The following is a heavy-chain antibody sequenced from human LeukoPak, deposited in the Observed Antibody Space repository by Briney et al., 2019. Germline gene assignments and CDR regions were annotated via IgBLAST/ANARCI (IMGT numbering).Heavy chain of an antibody. CDR2: ISSSGSTI. CDR1: GFTFSSYE. CDR3: ARDAGYGGNSDAFDI. J-gene: IGHJ3*02. D-gene: IGHD4-23*01. Sequence: PGGSLRLSCAASGFTFSSYEMNWVRQAPGKGLEWVSYISSSGSTIYYADFVKGRFTISRDNAKNSLYLQMNSLRAEDTAVYYCARDAGYGGNSDAFDIWGQGTMVTVSS. V-gene: IGHV3-48*03.